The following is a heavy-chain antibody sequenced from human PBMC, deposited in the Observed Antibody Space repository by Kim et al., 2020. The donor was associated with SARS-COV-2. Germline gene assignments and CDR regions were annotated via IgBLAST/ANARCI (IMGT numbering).Heavy chain of an antibody. CDR3: ARTVYCSGGSCFDL. J-gene: IGHJ5*02. Sequence: YADSVKGRFPISRDNSKTTLFFHMNTLRDEDTAMYYCARTVYCSGGSCFDLWGQGTLVTVSS. D-gene: IGHD2-15*01. V-gene: IGHV3-33*01.